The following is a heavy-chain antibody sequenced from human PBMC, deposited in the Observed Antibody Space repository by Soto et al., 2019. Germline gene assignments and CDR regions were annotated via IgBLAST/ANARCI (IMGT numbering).Heavy chain of an antibody. CDR2: IYYSGST. V-gene: IGHV4-31*03. CDR1: GGSISSGGYY. J-gene: IGHJ4*02. Sequence: QVQLQESGPGLVKPSQTLSLTCTVSGGSISSGGYYWSWIRQHPGKGLEWIGYIYYSGSTYYNPSLKSRSTISVDTTKNQFCLKLSFVTAADTAVYYCARGGLTLLPFDYWGQGTLVTVSS. CDR3: ARGGLTLLPFDY. D-gene: IGHD3-16*01.